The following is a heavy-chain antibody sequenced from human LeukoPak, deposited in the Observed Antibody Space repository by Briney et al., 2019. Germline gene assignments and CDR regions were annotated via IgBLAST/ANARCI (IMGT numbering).Heavy chain of an antibody. CDR3: ASPRANYQGLVAFDM. CDR1: GDAYSNFA. D-gene: IGHD4/OR15-4a*01. CDR2: IVPIFGPT. J-gene: IGHJ3*02. Sequence: SVKVSCKTSGDAYSNFAINWVRQAPGQRLEWVGGIVPIFGPTNYAPKFQGRVTITKDEYPTVVYMELSRLTSEDTAVYYCASPRANYQGLVAFDMWGQGTLVIVSS. V-gene: IGHV1-69*05.